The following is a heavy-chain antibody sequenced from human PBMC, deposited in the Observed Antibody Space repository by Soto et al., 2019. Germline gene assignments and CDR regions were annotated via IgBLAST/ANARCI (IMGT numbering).Heavy chain of an antibody. CDR3: APHTLDTGMPSGY. CDR1: GYTFTNYG. V-gene: IGHV1-18*01. D-gene: IGHD5-18*01. CDR2: IGSYKGNT. J-gene: IGHJ4*02. Sequence: QVQLVQSGAEVREPGASVKVSCKASGYTFTNYGVSWVRQAPGQGLEWMGWIGSYKGNTNYAQKLQGRVTLTTDTSTSTAYMELRSLRSDDTAVYYCAPHTLDTGMPSGYWVQGTLVTVSS.